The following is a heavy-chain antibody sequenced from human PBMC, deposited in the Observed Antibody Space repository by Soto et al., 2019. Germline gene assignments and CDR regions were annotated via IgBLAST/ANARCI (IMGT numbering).Heavy chain of an antibody. D-gene: IGHD2-15*01. Sequence: SETLSLTCPVSGGYISSSSYYWGWIRQPPGKGLEWIGSIYYSGSTYYNPSLKSRVTISVDTSKNQFSLKLSSVTAADTAVYYCARYCSGGSCYPNYYGMDVWGQGTTVTVSS. J-gene: IGHJ6*02. CDR2: IYYSGST. CDR1: GGYISSSSYY. CDR3: ARYCSGGSCYPNYYGMDV. V-gene: IGHV4-39*07.